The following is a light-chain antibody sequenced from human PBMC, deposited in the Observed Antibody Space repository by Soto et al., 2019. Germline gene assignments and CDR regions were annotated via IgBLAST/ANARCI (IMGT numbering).Light chain of an antibody. CDR1: QSVTSNY. CDR2: GAS. V-gene: IGKV3-20*01. Sequence: IVLTQSPSTLSLSPGERATLSCGASQSVTSNYLAWYQQKPGQAPRLLIFGASIRVKGIPDRFIGSGSGTEFTLTITRLEPEDSAVYFCQQYTGPPTTFGQGTRLEIK. J-gene: IGKJ5*01. CDR3: QQYTGPPTT.